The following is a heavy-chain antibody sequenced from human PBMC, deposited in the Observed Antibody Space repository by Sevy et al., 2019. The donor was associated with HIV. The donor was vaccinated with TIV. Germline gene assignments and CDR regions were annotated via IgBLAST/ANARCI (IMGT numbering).Heavy chain of an antibody. CDR3: AKEAQFTVYWYPDY. D-gene: IGHD2-8*02. Sequence: GGSLRLSCAASGFTFSSYGMHWVRQAPGKGLEWVAVLSSDGNNKSYADSVKGRFTISRDNSKNTLYLQMNSLRADDTAMYYCAKEAQFTVYWYPDYWGQGTLVTASS. J-gene: IGHJ4*02. CDR2: LSSDGNNK. V-gene: IGHV3-30*18. CDR1: GFTFSSYG.